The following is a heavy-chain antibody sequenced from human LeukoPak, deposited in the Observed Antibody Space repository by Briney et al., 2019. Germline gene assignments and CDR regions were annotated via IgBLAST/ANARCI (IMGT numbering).Heavy chain of an antibody. D-gene: IGHD6-25*01. J-gene: IGHJ5*02. V-gene: IGHV1-2*02. CDR2: INPKSGGT. CDR1: GYTFTSYG. Sequence: ASVKVSCKASGYTFTSYGISWVRQAPGQGLEWMGWINPKSGGTSYGQPFQGRVTMTRDTSISTVYLELTSLTSVDTAMYYCARVKKRSYNWFAPWGKGKRVTVSS. CDR3: ARVKKRSYNWFAP.